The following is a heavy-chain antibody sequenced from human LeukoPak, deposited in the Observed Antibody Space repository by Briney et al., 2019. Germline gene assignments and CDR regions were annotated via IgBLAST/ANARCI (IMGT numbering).Heavy chain of an antibody. D-gene: IGHD2-21*01. CDR1: GGSIYISNYF. J-gene: IGHJ3*02. Sequence: SETLSLTCTVSGGSIYISNYFWAWIRQPPGKGLEWIGTISYSASTYYNPSLKSRVTISADTSKTQFSLKLSSVTAADTDVYYCARDRPVVVIAIGSDAFDIWGQGTMVTVSS. CDR2: ISYSAST. V-gene: IGHV4-39*07. CDR3: ARDRPVVVIAIGSDAFDI.